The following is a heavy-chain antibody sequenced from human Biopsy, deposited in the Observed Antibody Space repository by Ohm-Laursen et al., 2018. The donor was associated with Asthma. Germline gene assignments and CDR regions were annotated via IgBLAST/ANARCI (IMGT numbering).Heavy chain of an antibody. V-gene: IGHV4-31*03. Sequence: QTLSLTCTVSGGSLSSGPYYWSWVHQHPGKGLEWIGYINYSGSTFYSPSLESRVTVSVDTSKNQFSLKLSSVTAADTAVYYCARDLSGYCTSSACFGFDSWGQGTLVTVSS. D-gene: IGHD2-8*01. CDR2: INYSGST. CDR3: ARDLSGYCTSSACFGFDS. J-gene: IGHJ5*01. CDR1: GGSLSSGPYY.